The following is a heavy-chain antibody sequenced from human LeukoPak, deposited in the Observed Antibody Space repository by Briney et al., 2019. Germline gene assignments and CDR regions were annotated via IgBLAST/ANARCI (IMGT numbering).Heavy chain of an antibody. Sequence: SETLSLTRTVSGGSISSYYWSWIRQPPGKGLEWIGYIYYSGSTNYNPSLKSRVTISVDTSKNQFSLKLSSVTAADTAVYYCARVDSSGYSKGDAFDIWGQGTMVTVSS. J-gene: IGHJ3*02. V-gene: IGHV4-59*01. CDR2: IYYSGST. CDR1: GGSISSYY. CDR3: ARVDSSGYSKGDAFDI. D-gene: IGHD3-22*01.